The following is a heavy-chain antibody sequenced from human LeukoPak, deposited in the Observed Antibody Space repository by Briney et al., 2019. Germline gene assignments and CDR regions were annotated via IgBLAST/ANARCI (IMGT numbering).Heavy chain of an antibody. Sequence: HPGGSLRLSCAASGFTFSSYSMNWVRQAPGKGLEWVSGISWNSGSIGYADSVKGRFTISRDNAKNSLYLQMNSLRAEDTALYYCAKGTSIFGVVGFFDYWGQGTLVTVSS. D-gene: IGHD3-3*01. J-gene: IGHJ4*02. CDR3: AKGTSIFGVVGFFDY. CDR2: ISWNSGSI. CDR1: GFTFSSYS. V-gene: IGHV3-9*01.